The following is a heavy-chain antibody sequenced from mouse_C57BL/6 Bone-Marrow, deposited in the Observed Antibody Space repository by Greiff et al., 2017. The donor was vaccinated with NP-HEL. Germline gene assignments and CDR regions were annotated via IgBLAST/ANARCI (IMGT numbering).Heavy chain of an antibody. CDR1: GFTFSDYY. D-gene: IGHD2-14*01. CDR2: INYDGSST. Sequence: EVKLEESEGGLVQPGSSMKLSCTASGFTFSDYYMAWVRQVPEKGLEWVANINYDGSSTYYLDSLKSRFIISRDNAKNILYLQMSSLKSEDTATYYCAREGVRRDFFDYWGQGTTLTVSS. V-gene: IGHV5-16*01. CDR3: AREGVRRDFFDY. J-gene: IGHJ2*01.